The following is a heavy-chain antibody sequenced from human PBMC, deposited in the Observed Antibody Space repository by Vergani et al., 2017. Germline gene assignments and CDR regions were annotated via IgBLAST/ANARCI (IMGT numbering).Heavy chain of an antibody. Sequence: QVQLVQSGAEVKKPGSSVKVSCKASGGTFSSYAISWVRQAPGQGLEWMGRIIPILGIANYAQKFQGRVTITADKSTSTAYMELSSLRSEDTAVYYCARDYGYSSGYYYYMDVWGKGTTVTVSS. CDR1: GGTFSSYA. V-gene: IGHV1-69*04. CDR2: IIPILGIA. D-gene: IGHD6-19*01. CDR3: ARDYGYSSGYYYYMDV. J-gene: IGHJ6*03.